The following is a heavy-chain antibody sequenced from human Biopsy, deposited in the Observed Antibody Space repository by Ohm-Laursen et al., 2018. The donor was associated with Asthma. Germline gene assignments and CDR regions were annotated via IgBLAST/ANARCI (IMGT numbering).Heavy chain of an antibody. J-gene: IGHJ4*02. Sequence: SLRLSCTASGFTFDDYAMHWVRQAPGKGLEWVSGVSWNSGSIDYADSVRGRFTISRDNAKNSLYLQMNSLRGADTALYYCVKDIRLQLWGFDSWGQGTLVTVSS. D-gene: IGHD6-13*01. V-gene: IGHV3-9*01. CDR3: VKDIRLQLWGFDS. CDR2: VSWNSGSI. CDR1: GFTFDDYA.